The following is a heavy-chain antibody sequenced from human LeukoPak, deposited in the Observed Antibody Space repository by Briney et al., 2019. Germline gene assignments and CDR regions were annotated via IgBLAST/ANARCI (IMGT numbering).Heavy chain of an antibody. Sequence: GGSLRLSCAASGFTFSSYWMNWVRQAPGKGLVWVSRINSDGSNTKYADSVKGRFTISRDNAKNSLYLQMNSLRAEDTAVYYCARGSRGNIAAAGHFDYWGQGTLVTVSS. CDR3: ARGSRGNIAAAGHFDY. D-gene: IGHD6-13*01. V-gene: IGHV3-74*01. J-gene: IGHJ4*02. CDR1: GFTFSSYW. CDR2: INSDGSNT.